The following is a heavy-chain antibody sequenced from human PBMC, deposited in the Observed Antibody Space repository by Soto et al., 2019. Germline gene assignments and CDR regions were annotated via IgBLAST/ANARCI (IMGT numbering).Heavy chain of an antibody. CDR2: IYSGGST. CDR3: ARDISGWARYGMDV. Sequence: GGSLRLSCAASGFTVSSNYMSWVRQAPGKGLEWVSVIYSGGSTYYADSVKGRFTISRDNSKNTLYLQMNSLRAEDTAVYYCARDISGWARYGMDVWGQGTKVTVSS. J-gene: IGHJ6*02. V-gene: IGHV3-53*01. D-gene: IGHD6-19*01. CDR1: GFTVSSNY.